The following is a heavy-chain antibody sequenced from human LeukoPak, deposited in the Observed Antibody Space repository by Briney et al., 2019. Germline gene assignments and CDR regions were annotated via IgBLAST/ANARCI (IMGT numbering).Heavy chain of an antibody. CDR2: ISWNSDFL. V-gene: IGHV3-9*01. J-gene: IGHJ4*02. CDR1: GFTFDDSA. CDR3: ARHLSGVTGYTYGRGIDY. D-gene: IGHD5-18*01. Sequence: PGGSLRLSCAASGFTFDDSAMHWVRQRPGEGLEWVSGISWNSDFLGYLDSVKGRFTISRDNAKTSLYLQMNSLRAEDTAVYYCARHLSGVTGYTYGRGIDYWGQGTLVTVSP.